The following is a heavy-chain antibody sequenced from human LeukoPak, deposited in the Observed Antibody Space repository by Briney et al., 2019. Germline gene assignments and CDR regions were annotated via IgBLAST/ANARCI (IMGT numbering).Heavy chain of an antibody. CDR2: FDPEDGET. CDR1: GYTLTELS. V-gene: IGHV1-24*01. D-gene: IGHD3-22*01. Sequence: ASVKVSCKVSGYTLTELSMHWVRQAPGKGLEWMGGFDPEDGETIYAEKLQGRVTMTEDTSTDTVYMELSSLRSEDTAVYYCATVRLYDISGYRLNYWGQGTLVTVSS. J-gene: IGHJ4*02. CDR3: ATVRLYDISGYRLNY.